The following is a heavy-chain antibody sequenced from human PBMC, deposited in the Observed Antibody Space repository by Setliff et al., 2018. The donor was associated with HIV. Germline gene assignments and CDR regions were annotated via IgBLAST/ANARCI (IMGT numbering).Heavy chain of an antibody. V-gene: IGHV3-7*01. J-gene: IGHJ6*03. CDR1: RFSFSTFW. CDR3: ARAEAVAGKSYMDV. CDR2: INEDGNKK. D-gene: IGHD6-19*01. Sequence: GGSLRLSCATSRFSFSTFWMTWVRQAPGKGLEWIANINEDGNKKYHAASVWGRFTISRDNAKNTLYLQMNSLRAEDTAVYYCARAEAVAGKSYMDVWGKGTTVTVSS.